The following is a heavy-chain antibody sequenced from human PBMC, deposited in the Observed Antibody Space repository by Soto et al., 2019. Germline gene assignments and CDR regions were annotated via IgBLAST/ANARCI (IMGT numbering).Heavy chain of an antibody. D-gene: IGHD2-2*01. CDR3: ARTRGYCSSTSCYPLDY. CDR2: ISSSSSYT. V-gene: IGHV3-11*06. J-gene: IGHJ4*02. CDR1: GFTFSDYY. Sequence: GSLRLSCAASGFTFSDYYMSWIRQAPGKGLEWVSYISSSSSYTNYADSVKGRFTISRDNAKNSLYLQMNSLRAEDTAVYYCARTRGYCSSTSCYPLDYWGQGTLVTVSS.